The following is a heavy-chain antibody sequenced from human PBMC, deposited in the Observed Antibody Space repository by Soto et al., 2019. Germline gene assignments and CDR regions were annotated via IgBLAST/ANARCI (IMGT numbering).Heavy chain of an antibody. CDR2: IYYSWST. D-gene: IGHD3-22*01. V-gene: IGHV4-59*01. CDR3: ARGQYYYDSSGYHAFDI. J-gene: IGHJ3*02. Sequence: SETLSLTCTVSGGSISSYYWSWIRQPPGKGLEWIGYIYYSWSTNYNPSLKSRVTISVDTSKNQFSLKLSSVTAADTAVYYCARGQYYYDSSGYHAFDIWGQGTMVTVSS. CDR1: GGSISSYY.